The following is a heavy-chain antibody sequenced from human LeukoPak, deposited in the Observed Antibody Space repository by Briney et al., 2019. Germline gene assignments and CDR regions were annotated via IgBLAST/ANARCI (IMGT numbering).Heavy chain of an antibody. CDR2: ISGGGGST. J-gene: IGHJ4*02. D-gene: IGHD1-26*01. Sequence: PGGSLRLSCAASGFTLSTYVMSWVRQAPGKGLEWVSAISGGGGSTYYADSVKGRFTISRDNSKNTLYLQMNSLGADDTAVYYCAKGSWRYFDYWGQGTLVTVSS. V-gene: IGHV3-23*01. CDR1: GFTLSTYV. CDR3: AKGSWRYFDY.